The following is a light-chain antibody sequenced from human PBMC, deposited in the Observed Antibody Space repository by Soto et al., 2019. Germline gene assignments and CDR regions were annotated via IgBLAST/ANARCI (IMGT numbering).Light chain of an antibody. CDR3: QQYYSPPLRT. Sequence: DIVMTQSPDSLAVSLGERATINCKSSQSVFYSSNNKNYLAWYQQTPGQPPKLLIYWASTRESGVPDRFSGSGSGTDVTLAISSLQAEDVAVYYCQQYYSPPLRTFGQGTKLEIK. CDR2: WAS. V-gene: IGKV4-1*01. J-gene: IGKJ2*01. CDR1: QSVFYSSNNKNY.